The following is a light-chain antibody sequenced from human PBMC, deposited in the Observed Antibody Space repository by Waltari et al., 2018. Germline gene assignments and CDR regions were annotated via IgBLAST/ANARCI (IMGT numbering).Light chain of an antibody. J-gene: IGLJ2*01. V-gene: IGLV2-14*03. CDR2: DVT. Sequence: QSALTQPASVSGSPGQSITFPCAGTSTDIGGYNFVSWYQHHPGKTPNLIIFDVTNRPSGVANRFSGSKTVNTAYLTISGLRAEDEADYYCSSYTSSITVIFGGGTKVTVL. CDR1: STDIGGYNF. CDR3: SSYTSSITVI.